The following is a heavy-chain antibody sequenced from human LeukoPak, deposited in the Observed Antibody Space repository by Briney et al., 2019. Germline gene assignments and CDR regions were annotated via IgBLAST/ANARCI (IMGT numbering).Heavy chain of an antibody. J-gene: IGHJ6*02. CDR3: ARDLPYSYYDILTGYYHYYGMDV. CDR2: ISSSSSYI. Sequence: GGSLRLSCAASGFTFSSYSMNWVRQAPGKGLEWVSSISSSSSYIYYADSVKGRFTISRDNAKNSLYLQMNSLRAEDTAVYYCARDLPYSYYDILTGYYHYYGMDVWGQGTTVTVSS. D-gene: IGHD3-9*01. CDR1: GFTFSSYS. V-gene: IGHV3-21*01.